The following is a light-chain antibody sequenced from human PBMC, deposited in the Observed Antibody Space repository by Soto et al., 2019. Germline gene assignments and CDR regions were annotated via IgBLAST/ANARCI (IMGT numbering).Light chain of an antibody. CDR1: QSVLYSSNNKNY. CDR3: MQALQTPWT. V-gene: IGKV4-1*01. Sequence: DLLLTQSPDSLAVSLGERATINCKSSQSVLYSSNNKNYLAWYVQKPGQSPQLLINLASNRASGVPDNFSGSGTGTDFTLNIRRVEAEDVGIYYCMQALQTPWTFGQGTKVDIK. J-gene: IGKJ1*01. CDR2: LAS.